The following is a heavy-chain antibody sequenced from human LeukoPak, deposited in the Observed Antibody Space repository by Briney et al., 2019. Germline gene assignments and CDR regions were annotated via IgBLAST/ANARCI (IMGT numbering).Heavy chain of an antibody. D-gene: IGHD1-14*01. CDR2: ISSSGHST. J-gene: IGHJ2*01. CDR3: AKDIPAAGYLDP. Sequence: PGRSLRLSCAASGFTFDDYAMHWLRQAPGKGLQWVSGISSSGHSTYSADSVKGRFIISRDNSKMIMYLEMSSLRADDTAIYYWAKDIPAAGYLDPWGRGTLVTVSS. CDR1: GFTFDDYA. V-gene: IGHV3-9*01.